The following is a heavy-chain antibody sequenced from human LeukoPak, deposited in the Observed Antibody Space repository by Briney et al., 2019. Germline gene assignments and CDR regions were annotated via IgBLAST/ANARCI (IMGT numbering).Heavy chain of an antibody. D-gene: IGHD3-3*01. V-gene: IGHV3-11*04. J-gene: IGHJ4*02. CDR1: GFTFSDYY. CDR2: ISSSGSTI. Sequence: GGSLRLSCAASGFTFSDYYMSWIRQAPGKGLEWVSYISSSGSTIYYADSVKGRFTISRDNAKNSLYLQMNSLRAEDTAVYYCARDKVRGDFWSGYPDYWGQGTLVTVSS. CDR3: ARDKVRGDFWSGYPDY.